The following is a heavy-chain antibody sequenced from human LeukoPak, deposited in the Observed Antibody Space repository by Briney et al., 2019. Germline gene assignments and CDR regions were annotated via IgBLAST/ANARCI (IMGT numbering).Heavy chain of an antibody. J-gene: IGHJ6*03. D-gene: IGHD6-13*01. CDR1: GGSISSYY. CDR3: ARDQVAAAVSYYYYYYMDV. V-gene: IGHV4-59*12. Sequence: SETLSLTCTVSGGSISSYYWSWIRQPPGKGLEWIGYIYYSGSTNYNPSLKSRVTISVDTSKNQFSLKLSSVTAADTAVYYCARDQVAAAVSYYYYYYMDVWGKGTTVTVSS. CDR2: IYYSGST.